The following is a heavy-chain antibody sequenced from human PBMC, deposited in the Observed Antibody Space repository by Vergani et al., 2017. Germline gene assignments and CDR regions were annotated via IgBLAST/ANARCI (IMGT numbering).Heavy chain of an antibody. D-gene: IGHD2-2*01. CDR1: GFTFDDYA. CDR2: ISWNSGSI. Sequence: EVQLVESGGGLVQPGRSLRLSCAASGFTFDDYAMHWVRQAPGKGLEWVSGISWNSGSIGYADSVKGRFTISRDNAKNSLYLQMNSLRAEDTAVYYCAREGIVVVPAAPYYYYYYMDVWGKGTTVTVSS. CDR3: AREGIVVVPAAPYYYYYYMDV. V-gene: IGHV3-9*01. J-gene: IGHJ6*03.